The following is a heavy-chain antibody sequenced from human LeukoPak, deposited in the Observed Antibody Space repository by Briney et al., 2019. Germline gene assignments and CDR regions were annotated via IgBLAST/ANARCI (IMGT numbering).Heavy chain of an antibody. J-gene: IGHJ4*02. CDR1: GFTFSSYG. Sequence: GGSLRLSCATSGFTFSSYGMHWVRQAPGKGLEWVGRIKSKTDGGTTDYAAPVKGRFTISRDDSKNTLYLQMNSLKTEDTAVYYCTTDLEWLRSYWGQGTLVTVSS. V-gene: IGHV3-15*01. CDR2: IKSKTDGGTT. D-gene: IGHD5-12*01. CDR3: TTDLEWLRSY.